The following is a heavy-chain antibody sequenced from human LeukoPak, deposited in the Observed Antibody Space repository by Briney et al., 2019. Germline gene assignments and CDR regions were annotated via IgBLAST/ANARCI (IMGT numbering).Heavy chain of an antibody. CDR3: AKAKTAAGSDY. Sequence: GGSLRLSCAASGFTFSSFAMSWVRQPPGKGLEWVSAIGGSGNTYYADSVKGRFTISRDNAKNTLYLQMNSLRAEDTAVYFCAKAKTAAGSDYWGQGTLATVSS. D-gene: IGHD6-13*01. V-gene: IGHV3-23*01. CDR1: GFTFSSFA. CDR2: IGGSGNT. J-gene: IGHJ4*02.